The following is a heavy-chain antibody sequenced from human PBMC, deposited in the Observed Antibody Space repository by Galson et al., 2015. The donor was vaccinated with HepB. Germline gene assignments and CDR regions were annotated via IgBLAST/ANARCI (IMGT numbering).Heavy chain of an antibody. CDR3: AKDDYGGLGWFDP. Sequence: LTCTVSGGSISSGGYYWSWIRQHPGKGLEWIGYIYYSGSTHYNPSLKSRVAISVDTSKNQFSLKLSSVTAADTAIYYCAKDDYGGLGWFDPWGQGTLVTVSS. CDR2: IYYSGST. CDR1: GGSISSGGYY. V-gene: IGHV4-31*03. D-gene: IGHD4-17*01. J-gene: IGHJ5*02.